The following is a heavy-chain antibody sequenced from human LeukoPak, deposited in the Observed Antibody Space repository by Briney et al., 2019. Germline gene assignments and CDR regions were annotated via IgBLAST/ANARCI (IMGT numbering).Heavy chain of an antibody. J-gene: IGHJ6*03. Sequence: ASVKVSCKASGYTFTSYDINWVRQATGQGLEWMGWMNPNSGNTGYAQKFQGRVTMTRNTSISTAYMELSSLRSEDTAVYYCARVRGYCSSTSCFGGNYYYYMDVWGKGTTVTISS. D-gene: IGHD2-2*01. CDR2: MNPNSGNT. CDR3: ARVRGYCSSTSCFGGNYYYYMDV. CDR1: GYTFTSYD. V-gene: IGHV1-8*01.